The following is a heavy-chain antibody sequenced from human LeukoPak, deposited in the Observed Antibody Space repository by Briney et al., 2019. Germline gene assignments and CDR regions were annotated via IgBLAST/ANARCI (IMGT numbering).Heavy chain of an antibody. CDR1: GGSISSYY. Sequence: SETLSLTCTVSGGSISSYYWGWIRQPPGKGLEWIGSIYHSGSTYYNPSLKSRVTISVDTSKNQFSLKLSSVTAADTAVYYCARGSVDTAMARDYWGQGTLVTVSS. D-gene: IGHD5-18*01. J-gene: IGHJ4*02. CDR3: ARGSVDTAMARDY. V-gene: IGHV4-38-2*02. CDR2: IYHSGST.